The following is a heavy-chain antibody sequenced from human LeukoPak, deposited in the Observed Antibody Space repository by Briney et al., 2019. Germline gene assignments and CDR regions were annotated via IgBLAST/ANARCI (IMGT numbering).Heavy chain of an antibody. D-gene: IGHD3-3*01. V-gene: IGHV3-30*04. CDR3: ARDFTPEWFDIH. J-gene: IGHJ4*02. CDR1: GLSFSSYS. Sequence: GGSLRLSCVASGLSFSSYSMHWVRQAPGKGLEWVGVISYDGSDEYYTDSVKGRFTISRDNSKNTVYLQMNSLRADDTAVYYCARDFTPEWFDIHWGQGTLVTVS. CDR2: ISYDGSDE.